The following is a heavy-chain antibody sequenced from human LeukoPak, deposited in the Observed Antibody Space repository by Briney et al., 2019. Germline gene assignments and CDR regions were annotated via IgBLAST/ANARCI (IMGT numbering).Heavy chain of an antibody. CDR2: INWNGGSR. D-gene: IGHD3-22*01. CDR3: ARPPYYYDSTGYYYLAAFDI. V-gene: IGHV3-20*04. CDR1: KFTFNNYG. J-gene: IGHJ3*02. Sequence: PGGSLRLSCAASKFTFNNYGMSWVRQAPGKGLEWVSGINWNGGSRGYADSVKGRFTISRDNAKNSLYLQMNSLRAEDTALCYCARPPYYYDSTGYYYLAAFDIWGQGTMVTVSS.